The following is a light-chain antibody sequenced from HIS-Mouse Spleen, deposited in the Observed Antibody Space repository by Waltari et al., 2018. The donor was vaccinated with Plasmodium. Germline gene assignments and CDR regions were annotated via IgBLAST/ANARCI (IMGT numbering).Light chain of an antibody. CDR2: SNN. CDR1: ISSIGSNT. V-gene: IGLV1-44*01. CDR3: AAWDDSLNGVV. J-gene: IGLJ2*01. Sequence: QSVLTQPPSASGTPGQSVTFSCSGSISSIGSNTVTWYHQPPGTAPNLLIYSNNQRPSGVPGRFSCSKSGTSASLAISGLQSEDEADYYCAAWDDSLNGVVFAGGTKLTVL.